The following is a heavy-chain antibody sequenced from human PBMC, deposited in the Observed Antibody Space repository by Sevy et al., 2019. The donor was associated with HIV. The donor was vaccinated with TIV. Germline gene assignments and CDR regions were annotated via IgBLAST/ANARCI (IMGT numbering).Heavy chain of an antibody. V-gene: IGHV4-34*01. CDR2: INHSGSI. Sequence: SETLSLTCAVYGGSFSGYYWSWIRQPPGKGLEWIGEINHSGSINYNPTLKSRVTISVDTSKNQFSLKLSSVTAADTAVYYCARGGEWVMGGWYYYYYGMDVWGQGTTVTVSS. D-gene: IGHD6-19*01. CDR1: GGSFSGYY. CDR3: ARGGEWVMGGWYYYYYGMDV. J-gene: IGHJ6*02.